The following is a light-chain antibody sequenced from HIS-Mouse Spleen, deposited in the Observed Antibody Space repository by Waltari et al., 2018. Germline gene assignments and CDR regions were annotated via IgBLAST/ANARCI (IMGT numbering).Light chain of an antibody. CDR1: QSVLYSSNNKNY. V-gene: IGKV4-1*01. J-gene: IGKJ3*01. CDR3: QQYYSTALT. Sequence: DIVMTQSPDSLAVSLGERAPINCKSSQSVLYSSNNKNYLAWYQQKPGQPPKLLIYWASTRESGVPDRFSGSGSGTDFTLTISSLQAEDVAVYYCQQYYSTALTFGPGTKVDIK. CDR2: WAS.